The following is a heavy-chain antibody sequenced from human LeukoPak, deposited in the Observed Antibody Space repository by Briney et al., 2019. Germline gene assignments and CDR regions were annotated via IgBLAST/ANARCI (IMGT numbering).Heavy chain of an antibody. Sequence: GGSLRLSCAASGFTFSSYTMSWIRQAPGKGLEWVSTITTSDGNTYYADSVKGRFTVSRDNSKNTLFLQMNSLRAEDTAVYYCAKDGGLWVSAHWGDSWGRGTLVTVSS. D-gene: IGHD7-27*01. CDR2: ITTSDGNT. CDR3: AKDGGLWVSAHWGDS. CDR1: GFTFSSYT. V-gene: IGHV3-23*01. J-gene: IGHJ4*02.